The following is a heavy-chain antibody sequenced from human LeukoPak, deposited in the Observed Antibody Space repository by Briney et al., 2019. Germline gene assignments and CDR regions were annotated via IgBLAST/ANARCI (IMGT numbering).Heavy chain of an antibody. Sequence: GRSLRHSRVATGFTFSSYVMHWVRPAPGRGREGVAVTSIDGSNTYYADSAKGRLATPRDNSKNTLYLQKRSLRSEDTAVYYCAGEALTGYVRNGMDVWGKGPTVIASS. CDR1: GFTFSSYV. V-gene: IGHV3-30*09. D-gene: IGHD5-12*01. CDR2: TSIDGSNT. J-gene: IGHJ6*04. CDR3: AGEALTGYVRNGMDV.